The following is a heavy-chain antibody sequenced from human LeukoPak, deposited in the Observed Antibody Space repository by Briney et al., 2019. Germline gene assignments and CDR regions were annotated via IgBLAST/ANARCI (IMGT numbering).Heavy chain of an antibody. J-gene: IGHJ4*02. Sequence: QPGGSLRLSCAASGFTFSSYGMHWVRQAPGKGLEWVAVISYDGSNKYYADSVKGRFTISRDNSKNTLYLQMNSLRAEDTAVYYCAKGVYANFFDYWGQGTLVTVSS. D-gene: IGHD2-2*01. CDR1: GFTFSSYG. CDR3: AKGVYANFFDY. CDR2: ISYDGSNK. V-gene: IGHV3-30*18.